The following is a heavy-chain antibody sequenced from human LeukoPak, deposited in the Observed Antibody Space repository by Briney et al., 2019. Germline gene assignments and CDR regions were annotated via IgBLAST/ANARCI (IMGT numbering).Heavy chain of an antibody. CDR1: GYSFTSHW. Sequence: GESLKISCKGSGYSFTSHWIGWVRQMPGKGLEWMGIIYPGDSDTRYSPSFQGQVTISADKSISTAYLQWSSLKASDTAMYYCARRTYYYDSSGYYYPTNWFDPWGQGTLVTVSS. J-gene: IGHJ5*02. CDR2: IYPGDSDT. V-gene: IGHV5-51*01. CDR3: ARRTYYYDSSGYYYPTNWFDP. D-gene: IGHD3-22*01.